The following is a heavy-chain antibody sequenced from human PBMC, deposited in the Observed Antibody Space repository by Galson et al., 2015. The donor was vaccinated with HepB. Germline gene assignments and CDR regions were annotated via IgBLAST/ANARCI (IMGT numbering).Heavy chain of an antibody. CDR3: ARDLYSGSNYYYGMDV. D-gene: IGHD1-26*01. CDR2: IWYDGSNK. J-gene: IGHJ6*02. CDR1: GFTFSSYG. V-gene: IGHV3-33*01. Sequence: SLRLSCAASGFTFSSYGMHWVRQAPGKGLEWVAVIWYDGSNKYYADSVKGRFTISRDNPKNTLYLQMNSLRAEDTAVYYCARDLYSGSNYYYGMDVWGQGTTVTVSS.